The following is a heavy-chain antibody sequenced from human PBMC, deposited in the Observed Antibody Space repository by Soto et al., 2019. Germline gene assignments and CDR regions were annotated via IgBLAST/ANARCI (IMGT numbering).Heavy chain of an antibody. D-gene: IGHD4-4*01. CDR1: GGSISSYY. CDR2: IYYSGST. J-gene: IGHJ6*02. CDR3: ARARGLTDYSNYSYYYYGMDV. Sequence: PETLSLTCTVSGGSISSYYWSWIRQPPGKGLEWIGYIYYSGSTNYNPSLKSRVTISVDTSENQFSLKLSSVTAADTAVYYCARARGLTDYSNYSYYYYGMDVWGQGTTVTVSS. V-gene: IGHV4-59*01.